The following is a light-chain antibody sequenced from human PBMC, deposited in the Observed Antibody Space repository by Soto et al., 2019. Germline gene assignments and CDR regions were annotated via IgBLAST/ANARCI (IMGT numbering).Light chain of an antibody. CDR3: QQYGSSRWT. CDR2: GAS. V-gene: IGKV3-20*01. Sequence: EIVLTQSPGTLSLSPGERATLSCRASQSVSSSYLAWYQQKPGQAPRLLIYGASSRATGIPDRFSGSGSGTDFTLTISRLEPEDFAVYYCQQYGSSRWTFGQG. J-gene: IGKJ1*01. CDR1: QSVSSSY.